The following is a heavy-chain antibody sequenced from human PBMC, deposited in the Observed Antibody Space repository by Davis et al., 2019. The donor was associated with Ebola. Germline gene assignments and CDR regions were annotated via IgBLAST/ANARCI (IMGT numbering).Heavy chain of an antibody. Sequence: GRFTISRDNAKNSLYLQMNSLRAEDTAVYYCARGSSRGRPERLRFEYWGQGTLVTVSS. CDR3: ARGSSRGRPERLRFEY. J-gene: IGHJ4*02. D-gene: IGHD1-1*01. V-gene: IGHV3-11*06.